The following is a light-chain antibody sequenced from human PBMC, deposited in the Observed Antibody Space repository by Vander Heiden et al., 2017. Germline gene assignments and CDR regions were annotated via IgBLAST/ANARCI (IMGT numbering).Light chain of an antibody. CDR1: SSNIGSNY. Sequence: QSVLTQPPSASGTPGQRVTISCSGSSSNIGSNYVYWYQQLPGTAPKLLIYRNNQRPSGVPDRFSGSKSGTSASLAISGLRSEDEADYYCAAWDDSLSGQVFGGGTMLTAL. CDR2: RNN. CDR3: AAWDDSLSGQV. V-gene: IGLV1-47*01. J-gene: IGLJ2*01.